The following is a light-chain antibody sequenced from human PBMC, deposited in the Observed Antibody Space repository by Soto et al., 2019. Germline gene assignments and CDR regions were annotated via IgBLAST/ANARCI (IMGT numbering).Light chain of an antibody. CDR2: AAY. V-gene: IGKV1-39*01. J-gene: IGKJ5*01. CDR3: QQTYITPRT. Sequence: DIQMTQSPSSLSASVGDRVTITCRASQSISNYLNWYQQKPGEAPKLLIYAAYSLQSGVPSRFSGSGSGTDFTLTISSLQPEDFVTYYCQQTYITPRTFGQGTRLEIK. CDR1: QSISNY.